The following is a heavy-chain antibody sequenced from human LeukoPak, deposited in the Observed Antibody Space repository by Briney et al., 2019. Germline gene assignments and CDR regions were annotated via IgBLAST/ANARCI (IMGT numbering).Heavy chain of an antibody. CDR1: GYTFTSYG. CDR3: ARRVAVARRDAFDI. Sequence: ASVKVSCKASGYTFTSYGISWVRQAPGQGLEWMGWISSYNGNTNYARKLQGRATMSTDTSTGTAYMELRSLRSDDTAVYYCARRVAVARRDAFDIWGQGTMVTVSS. J-gene: IGHJ3*02. V-gene: IGHV1-18*01. D-gene: IGHD6-19*01. CDR2: ISSYNGNT.